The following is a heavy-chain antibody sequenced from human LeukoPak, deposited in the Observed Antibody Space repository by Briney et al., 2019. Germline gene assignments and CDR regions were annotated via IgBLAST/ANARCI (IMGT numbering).Heavy chain of an antibody. Sequence: SETLSLTCTVSGGSISGYYWSWIRQSPGKGLEWIGYIHYSGSTNYNPSLKSRVTISVDTSKNQFSLKLSSVTAADTAVYYCALFDRPRRPPKARWGAVAGKSYWGQGTLVTVSS. CDR3: ALFDRPRRPPKARWGAVAGKSY. J-gene: IGHJ4*02. D-gene: IGHD6-19*01. V-gene: IGHV4-59*08. CDR1: GGSISGYY. CDR2: IHYSGST.